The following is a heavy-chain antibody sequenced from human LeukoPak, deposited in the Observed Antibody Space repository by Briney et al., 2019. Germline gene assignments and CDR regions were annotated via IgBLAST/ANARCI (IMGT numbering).Heavy chain of an antibody. D-gene: IGHD5-18*01. CDR2: ISAYNGNT. V-gene: IGHV1-18*01. CDR3: ARDPGGYSYGYAFDI. J-gene: IGHJ3*02. Sequence: ASVKVSCKASGYTFTSYGISWVRQAPGQGLEWMGWISAYNGNTNYAQKLQGRVTMTTDTSTSTAYMELRSLRSDDTAVYCCARDPGGYSYGYAFDIWGQGTMVTVSS. CDR1: GYTFTSYG.